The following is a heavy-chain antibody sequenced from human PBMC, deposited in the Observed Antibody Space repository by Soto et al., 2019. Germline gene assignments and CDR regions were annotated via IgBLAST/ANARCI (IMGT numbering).Heavy chain of an antibody. Sequence: EVQLVESGGGLVQPGGSLRLSCGASGFSFSRYWMHWVRQAPGKGLVWVSGIRSDGGDTDYADSVKGRFTISRDNAKNTLFLQIKSLRAEDTAVYYCVRDGDAYYFDYWGQGTLVTVSS. CDR3: VRDGDAYYFDY. D-gene: IGHD2-2*01. J-gene: IGHJ4*02. CDR2: IRSDGGDT. V-gene: IGHV3-74*01. CDR1: GFSFSRYW.